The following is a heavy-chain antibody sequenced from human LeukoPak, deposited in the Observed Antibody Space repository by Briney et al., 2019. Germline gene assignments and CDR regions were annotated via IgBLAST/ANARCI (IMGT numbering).Heavy chain of an antibody. V-gene: IGHV3-11*06. Sequence: GGSLRLSCAASGFTVSSNFMTWVRQAPGKGLEWVLYISSSSSYTNYADSVKGRFTISRDNSKNTLYLQMNSLSVEDTAVYYCARVGYYASGPFSYFDYWGQGTLVTVSS. J-gene: IGHJ4*02. D-gene: IGHD3-10*01. CDR1: GFTVSSNF. CDR3: ARVGYYASGPFSYFDY. CDR2: ISSSSSYT.